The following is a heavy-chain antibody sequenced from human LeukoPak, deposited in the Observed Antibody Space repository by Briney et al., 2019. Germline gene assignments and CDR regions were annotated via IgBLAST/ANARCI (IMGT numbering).Heavy chain of an antibody. D-gene: IGHD6-19*01. V-gene: IGHV1-2*02. CDR1: GYTFTGYY. CDR2: INPNSGGT. CDR3: ATDGAVAGTAYPEY. J-gene: IGHJ4*02. Sequence: ASVKVSCKASGYTFTGYYIHWVRQAPGQGLEWMGWINPNSGGTKYAQKFQGRVTMTRDTTISTAYMELSSLTSDDTALYYCATDGAVAGTAYPEYWGQGTLVTVSS.